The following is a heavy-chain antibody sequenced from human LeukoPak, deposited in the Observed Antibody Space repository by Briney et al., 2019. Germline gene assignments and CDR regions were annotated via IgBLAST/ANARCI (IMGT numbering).Heavy chain of an antibody. CDR3: AKDPYCASLSCHYYFDY. CDR1: GFTFTSSA. Sequence: GGSLRLSCAASGFTFTSSALSWVRQVPGKGLEWVSTISGSDSSASYADSVKGRFTISTDSSANTLYLQMNSLTAEDTAVYYCAKDPYCASLSCHYYFDYWGEGTLVTVSS. D-gene: IGHD2-2*01. V-gene: IGHV3-23*01. J-gene: IGHJ4*02. CDR2: ISGSDSSA.